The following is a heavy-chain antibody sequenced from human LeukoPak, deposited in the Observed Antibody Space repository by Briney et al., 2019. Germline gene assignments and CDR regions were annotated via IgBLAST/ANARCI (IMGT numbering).Heavy chain of an antibody. CDR2: INPNSGGT. Sequence: ASVKVSCKASGYTFIDYYMQWVRQAPGQGLEWMGRINPNSGGTDYAQKFQGRVTMTRDTSISTAYMELSSLRSDDTAVYHCASGTPVLGIFDYWGQGTLVTDSS. D-gene: IGHD1-1*01. CDR3: ASGTPVLGIFDY. CDR1: GYTFIDYY. J-gene: IGHJ4*02. V-gene: IGHV1-2*06.